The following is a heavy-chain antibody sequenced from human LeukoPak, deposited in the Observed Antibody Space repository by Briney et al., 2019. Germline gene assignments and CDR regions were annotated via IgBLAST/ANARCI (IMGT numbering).Heavy chain of an antibody. CDR1: GFTFKDYA. Sequence: PGGSLRLSRAASGFTFKDYAMHWVRQAPGKGLEWVSLISGDGATTFYADTVKGRFSISRDNSKNSLYLQMNSLRTEDTAFYYCAKDIGERGYKDYWGQGTLVTVSS. CDR2: ISGDGATT. CDR3: AKDIGERGYKDY. D-gene: IGHD5-18*01. J-gene: IGHJ4*02. V-gene: IGHV3-43*02.